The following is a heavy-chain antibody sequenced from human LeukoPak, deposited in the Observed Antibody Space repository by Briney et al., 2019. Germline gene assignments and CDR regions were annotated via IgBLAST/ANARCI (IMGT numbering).Heavy chain of an antibody. CDR2: LYYSGGT. CDR1: GGSISSSSYH. J-gene: IGHJ4*02. V-gene: IGHV4-39*01. CDR3: ARRHDGEFDY. Sequence: SETLSLTCTVSGGSISSSSYHWGWIRQPPGKGLEWIGNLYYSGGTYYNPSLKSRVTISVDTSKNQFSLKLSSVTAADTAVYYCARRHDGEFDYWGQGTLVTVSS. D-gene: IGHD3-10*01.